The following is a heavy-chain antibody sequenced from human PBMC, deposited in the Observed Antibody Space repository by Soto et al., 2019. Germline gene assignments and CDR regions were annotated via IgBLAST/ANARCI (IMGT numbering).Heavy chain of an antibody. J-gene: IGHJ6*02. D-gene: IGHD2-2*01. CDR2: IYYSGST. CDR3: ARDSSTSPYGMDV. V-gene: IGHV4-31*03. Sequence: QVQLQESGPGLVKPSQTLSLTCTVSGGSISSGGYYWSWIRQHPGKGLEWIGYIYYSGSTYYNPALKSRVXXSXDXYKNHFSLKLSSVTAADTAVYYCARDSSTSPYGMDVWGQGTTVTVSS. CDR1: GGSISSGGYY.